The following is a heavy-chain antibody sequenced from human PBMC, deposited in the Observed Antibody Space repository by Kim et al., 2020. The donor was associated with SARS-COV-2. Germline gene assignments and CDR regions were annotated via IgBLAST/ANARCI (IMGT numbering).Heavy chain of an antibody. Sequence: GGSLRLSCAASGFTFSSYGMHWVRQAPGKGLEWVAVIWYDGSNKYYADSVKGRFTISRDNSKNTLYLQMNSLRAEDTAVYYCAREIGGLEPTYYYYYGMDVWGQGTTVTVSS. V-gene: IGHV3-33*01. CDR1: GFTFSSYG. CDR3: AREIGGLEPTYYYYYGMDV. CDR2: IWYDGSNK. J-gene: IGHJ6*02. D-gene: IGHD1-1*01.